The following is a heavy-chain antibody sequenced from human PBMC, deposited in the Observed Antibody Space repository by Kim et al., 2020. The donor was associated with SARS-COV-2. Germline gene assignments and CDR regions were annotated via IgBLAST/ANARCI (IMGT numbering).Heavy chain of an antibody. CDR3: ARVDSGWYFHY. J-gene: IGHJ4*02. CDR1: GFTFSSYS. V-gene: IGHV3-48*01. CDR2: ITSSSNDI. D-gene: IGHD6-19*01. Sequence: GGSLRLSCEASGFTFSSYSMNWVRQAPGKGLEWVSYITSSSNDIHYADSVRGRFTISRDSAKNSLYLQMNSLKAEDTAVYYCARVDSGWYFHYWGQGTLGTVS.